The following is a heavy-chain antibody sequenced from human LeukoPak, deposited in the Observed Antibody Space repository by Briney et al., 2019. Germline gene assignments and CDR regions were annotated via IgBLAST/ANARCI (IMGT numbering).Heavy chain of an antibody. CDR2: ISAYNGNT. Sequence: AAVKDSCKASGYTFTSYGSSGVRQAPGQGGEWMGWISAYNGNTNYAQKLQGRVTMTTDTSTSTAYMELRSLRSDDTAVYYCASSLDYYYYGMDVWGQGTTVTVSS. CDR1: GYTFTSYG. CDR3: ASSLDYYYYGMDV. D-gene: IGHD3-16*01. V-gene: IGHV1-18*01. J-gene: IGHJ6*02.